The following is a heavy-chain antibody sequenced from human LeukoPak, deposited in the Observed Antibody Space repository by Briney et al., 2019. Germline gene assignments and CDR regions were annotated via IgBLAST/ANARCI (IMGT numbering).Heavy chain of an antibody. Sequence: SETLSLTCTVSGGSISSSNYYWRWLRQPPGKGLGWIGSINYSGSTHYTPSLKTRLTISVDTSKDHFSLQLSSVTAAATAVYYCARHSGGWYWGGSGMDVWGQGTTVTVSS. CDR1: GGSISSSNYY. J-gene: IGHJ6*02. CDR3: ARHSGGWYWGGSGMDV. V-gene: IGHV4-39*02. D-gene: IGHD6-19*01. CDR2: INYSGST.